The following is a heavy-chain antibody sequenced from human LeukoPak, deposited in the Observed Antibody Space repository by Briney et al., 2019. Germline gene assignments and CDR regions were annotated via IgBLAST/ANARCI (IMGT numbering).Heavy chain of an antibody. V-gene: IGHV3-21*01. CDR3: ARARNDYGDYVFDF. CDR1: GFTFSIYS. CDR2: ISSSSSYI. D-gene: IGHD4-17*01. Sequence: GGSLRLSCAASGFTFSIYSMNWVRQAPGKGLEWVSSISSSSSYIYYADSLKGRFTISRDNAKNSLYLQMNSLRAEDTAVYYCARARNDYGDYVFDFWGQGTLVTVSS. J-gene: IGHJ4*02.